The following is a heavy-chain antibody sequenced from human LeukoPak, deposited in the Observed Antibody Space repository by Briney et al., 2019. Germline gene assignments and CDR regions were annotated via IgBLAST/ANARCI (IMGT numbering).Heavy chain of an antibody. V-gene: IGHV3-21*01. D-gene: IGHD6-19*01. CDR1: GFTFSSYS. Sequence: GGSLRLSCAASGFTFSSYSMNWVRQAPGKGLEWVSSISSSSSYIYYADSVKGRFTISRDNAENSLYLQMNSLRAEDTAVYYCARASAVAGTFGYWGQGTLVTVSS. CDR2: ISSSSSYI. CDR3: ARASAVAGTFGY. J-gene: IGHJ4*02.